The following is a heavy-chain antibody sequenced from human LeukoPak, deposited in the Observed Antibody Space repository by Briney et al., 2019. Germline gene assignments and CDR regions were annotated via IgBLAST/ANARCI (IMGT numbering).Heavy chain of an antibody. J-gene: IGHJ3*02. D-gene: IGHD3-3*02. CDR2: ISGSSGIT. V-gene: IGHV3-23*01. CDR3: ARDSFLEWLLLGDRAFDI. CDR1: GFTFRGRD. Sequence: PGESLTLSCVASGFTFRGRDMSWVRQPLGKGLEWVSRISGSSGITHYAKSVNGRFIVSRDDSKNTLYLQMNSLRAEDTAVYYCARDSFLEWLLLGDRAFDIWGQGTMVTVSS.